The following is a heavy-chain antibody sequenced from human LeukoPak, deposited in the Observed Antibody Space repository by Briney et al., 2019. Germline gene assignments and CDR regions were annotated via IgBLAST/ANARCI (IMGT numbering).Heavy chain of an antibody. CDR3: ATETNGRHYDY. CDR2: IGPTGSDR. Sequence: PGGSLRLSCTASGLTFSTSCFNWVRQAPGKGLEWVASIGPTGSDRYHADSIKGRFTISRDNANNVLYLQMNSLRAEDTAVYYCATETNGRHYDYWGQGTLLTVSS. D-gene: IGHD1-14*01. V-gene: IGHV3-21*06. J-gene: IGHJ4*02. CDR1: GLTFSTSC.